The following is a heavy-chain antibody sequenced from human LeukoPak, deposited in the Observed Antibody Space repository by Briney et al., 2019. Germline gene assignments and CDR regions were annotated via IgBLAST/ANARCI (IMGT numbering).Heavy chain of an antibody. CDR1: GFTFSSYA. Sequence: SGGSLRLSCAASGFTFSSYAMSWVRQAPGKGLEWVSAISGSGGSTYYADSVRGRFTISRDNSMNTVYLQMDSLRAEDTAVYFCAKAPSVIIPAPMYCFDSWGLGILVTVSS. CDR3: AKAPSVIIPAPMYCFDS. D-gene: IGHD2-2*01. CDR2: ISGSGGST. J-gene: IGHJ4*02. V-gene: IGHV3-23*01.